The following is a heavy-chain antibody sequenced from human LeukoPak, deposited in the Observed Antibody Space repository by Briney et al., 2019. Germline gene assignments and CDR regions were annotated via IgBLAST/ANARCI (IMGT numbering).Heavy chain of an antibody. V-gene: IGHV4-59*08. J-gene: IGHJ4*02. CDR3: ARRCSSTSCSFGY. CDR1: GGFISTFY. CDR2: IYYSGST. Sequence: PSETLSLTCTVSGGFISTFYWSWLRQPPGKGLVWIGHIYYSGSTNYNPSLRSRVTMSVDTSKNQFTLKLRSVTAADTAVYYCARRCSSTSCSFGYWGQGILVTVSS. D-gene: IGHD2-2*01.